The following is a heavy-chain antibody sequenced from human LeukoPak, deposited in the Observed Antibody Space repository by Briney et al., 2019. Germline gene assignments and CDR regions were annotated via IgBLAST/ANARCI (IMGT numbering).Heavy chain of an antibody. CDR2: IRHDGINK. CDR1: GFAASRFTFSTFG. V-gene: IGHV3-30*02. J-gene: IGHJ4*02. Sequence: GGSLRLSCAASGFAASRFTFSTFGMHWVRQAPGKGLEWVAFIRHDGINKYYADSVKGRFTISRDNSKNTLYLQMNSLRAEDTAVYYCASAIQGNWGQGTLVTVSS. CDR3: ASAIQGN.